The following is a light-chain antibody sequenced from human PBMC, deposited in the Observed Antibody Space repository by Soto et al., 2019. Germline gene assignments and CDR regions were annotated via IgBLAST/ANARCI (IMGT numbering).Light chain of an antibody. CDR1: QSIARY. V-gene: IGKV1-39*01. CDR2: AAS. CDR3: QQSYSPPLT. J-gene: IGKJ4*01. Sequence: DIQMTQSPSNLPANVGDRVIITCRASQSIARYLNWYQQKKGTAPRLLISAASDLHSGVPSRFTGGGAGTHFSLTITNPQPEDFGIYYCQQSYSPPLTFGGGTKV.